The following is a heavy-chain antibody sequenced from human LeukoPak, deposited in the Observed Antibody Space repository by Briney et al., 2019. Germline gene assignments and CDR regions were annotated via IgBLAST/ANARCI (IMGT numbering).Heavy chain of an antibody. CDR1: GYTFTTFY. CDR2: INTSSGTT. D-gene: IGHD2-8*02. J-gene: IGHJ4*02. CDR3: ARLDYSTGRYYFLDY. Sequence: ASVKVSCKASGYTFTTFYIHWVRQAPGQGPEWVGIINTSSGTTSLAEKFQGRVTMTRDTSTSTLYMELSSLRSEDTAMYYCARLDYSTGRYYFLDYWGQGTLVTVSS. V-gene: IGHV1-46*01.